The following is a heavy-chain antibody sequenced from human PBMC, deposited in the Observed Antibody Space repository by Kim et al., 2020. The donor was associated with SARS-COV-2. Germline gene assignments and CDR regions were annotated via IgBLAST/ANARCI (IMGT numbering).Heavy chain of an antibody. CDR1: GYTFTSYA. CDR2: INTNTGNP. J-gene: IGHJ4*02. CDR3: ARDSPLYYDSSGYYKYYFEY. V-gene: IGHV7-4-1*02. D-gene: IGHD3-22*01. Sequence: ASVKVSCKASGYTFTSYAMNWVRQAPGQGLEWMGWINTNTGNPTYAQGFTGRFVFSLDTSVSTAYLQISSLKAEDTAVYYCARDSPLYYDSSGYYKYYFEYWGQGTLVTVSS.